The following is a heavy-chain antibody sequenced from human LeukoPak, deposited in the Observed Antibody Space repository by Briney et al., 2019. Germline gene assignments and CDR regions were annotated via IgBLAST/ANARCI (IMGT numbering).Heavy chain of an antibody. Sequence: GGSLRPSCAASGFTFSSYEMNWVRQAPGKGLEWVSYISSSGSTIYYADSVKGRFTISRDNAKNSLYLQMNSLRAEDTAVYYCARAVQLWTIFDYWGQGTLVTVSS. CDR3: ARAVQLWTIFDY. CDR2: ISSSGSTI. J-gene: IGHJ4*02. V-gene: IGHV3-48*03. D-gene: IGHD5-18*01. CDR1: GFTFSSYE.